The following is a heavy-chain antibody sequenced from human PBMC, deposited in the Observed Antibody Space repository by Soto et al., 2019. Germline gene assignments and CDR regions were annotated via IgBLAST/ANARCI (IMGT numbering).Heavy chain of an antibody. CDR1: GFTFSSYW. J-gene: IGHJ4*02. D-gene: IGHD1-26*01. CDR2: IKQDGSEK. CDR3: ARNRWELPYFDY. Sequence: VGSLRLSCAASGFTFSSYWMTWVRQAPGKGLEWVANIKQDGSEKYYVDSVKGRFTISRDNAKNSLYLQMNSLRAEDTAVYYCARNRWELPYFDYWGQGTLVTVSS. V-gene: IGHV3-7*01.